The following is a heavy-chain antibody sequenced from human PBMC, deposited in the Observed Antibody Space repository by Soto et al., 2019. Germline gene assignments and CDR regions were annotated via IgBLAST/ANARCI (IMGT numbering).Heavy chain of an antibody. J-gene: IGHJ4*02. CDR1: WFFPPTSGGG. D-gene: IGHD3-22*01. Sequence: CPTLVKPPQTPPLTCPLSWFFPPTSGGGGGWVRPPPGKGPEWLALIYWNDDKRYSPSLKSRLTITKDTSKNQVVLTMTNMDPVDTATYYCAHSYPEYYYDSSGYYLFDYWGQGTLVTVSS. V-gene: IGHV2-5*01. CDR3: AHSYPEYYYDSSGYYLFDY. CDR2: IYWNDDK.